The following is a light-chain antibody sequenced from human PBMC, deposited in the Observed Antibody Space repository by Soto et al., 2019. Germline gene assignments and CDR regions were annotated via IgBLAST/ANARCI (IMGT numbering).Light chain of an antibody. J-gene: IGKJ4*01. Sequence: EKVMTQSPATLSVSPGERATLSCRASQNVTTRLAWYQQKPGQAPRLLIYDAFTRSTGIPARFSGSASGTEFTLTISSLQSEDFAVYYCQQYDEWPLTFGGGTKVEIK. CDR1: QNVTTR. CDR3: QQYDEWPLT. CDR2: DAF. V-gene: IGKV3-15*01.